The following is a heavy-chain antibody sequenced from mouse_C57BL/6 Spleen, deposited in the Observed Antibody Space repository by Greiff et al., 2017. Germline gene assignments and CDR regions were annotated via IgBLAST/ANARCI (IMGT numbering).Heavy chain of an antibody. D-gene: IGHD2-4*01. CDR2: IYPGSGST. CDR3: ARSDDYGFAY. Sequence: QVHVKQPGAELVKPGASVKMSCKASGYTFTSYWITWVKQRPGQGLEWIGDIYPGSGSTNYNEKFKSKATLTVDTSSSTAYMQLSSLTSEDSAVYYCARSDDYGFAYWGQGTLVTVSA. V-gene: IGHV1-55*01. J-gene: IGHJ3*01. CDR1: GYTFTSYW.